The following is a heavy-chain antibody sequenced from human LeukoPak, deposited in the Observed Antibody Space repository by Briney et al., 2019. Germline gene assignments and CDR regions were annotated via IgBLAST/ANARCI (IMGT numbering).Heavy chain of an antibody. V-gene: IGHV4-61*02. CDR1: GGSISSGSYY. CDR3: ARYGGLYYDY. Sequence: PSQTLSLTCTVSGGSISSGSYYWSWIRQPAGKGLEWIGRIYTSGSTNYNPSLKSRVTISVDTSKNQFSLKLSSVTAADTAVYYCARYGGLYYDYWGQGTLVTVSS. CDR2: IYTSGST. D-gene: IGHD2-8*01. J-gene: IGHJ4*02.